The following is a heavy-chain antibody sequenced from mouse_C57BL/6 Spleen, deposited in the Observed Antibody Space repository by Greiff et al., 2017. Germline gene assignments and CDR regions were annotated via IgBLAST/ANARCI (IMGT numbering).Heavy chain of an antibody. J-gene: IGHJ2*01. D-gene: IGHD2-2*01. CDR1: GYTFTGYW. Sequence: QVHVKQSGAELMKPGASVKLSCKATGYTFTGYWIEWVKQRPGHGLEWIGEILPGNGSTNYNQKFKGKSTLTVDKSSSTAYMQLSSLTSEDSAVYYCARSSMVTAYYFDYWGQGTTLTVSS. CDR2: ILPGNGST. V-gene: IGHV1-9*01. CDR3: ARSSMVTAYYFDY.